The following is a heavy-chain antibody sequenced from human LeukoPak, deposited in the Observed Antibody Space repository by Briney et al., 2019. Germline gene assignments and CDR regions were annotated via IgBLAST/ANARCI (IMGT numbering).Heavy chain of an antibody. J-gene: IGHJ5*02. V-gene: IGHV1-69*02. CDR2: IIPILGIA. Sequence: GASVKVSCKASGGTFSSYIISWVRQAPGQGLEWMGRIIPILGIANYAQKFQGRVTITADKSTSTAYMELSSLRSEDTAVYYCARAEHYYDSSGYYYVGLFDPWGQGTLVTVSS. CDR3: ARAEHYYDSSGYYYVGLFDP. D-gene: IGHD3-22*01. CDR1: GGTFSSYI.